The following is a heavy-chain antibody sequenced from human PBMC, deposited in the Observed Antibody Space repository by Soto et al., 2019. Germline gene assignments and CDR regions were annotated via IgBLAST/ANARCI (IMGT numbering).Heavy chain of an antibody. D-gene: IGHD3-22*01. CDR2: INHSGGT. CDR3: ARGSVDTVDSSGFYEY. J-gene: IGHJ4*02. CDR1: GGSFSAYY. V-gene: IGHV4-34*01. Sequence: SETLSLTCAVYGGSFSAYYWSWIRQPPGKGLEWIGEINHSGGTSYNPSPKSRVTISVDTSKSQFSLKLTSVTAADRAVYYCARGSVDTVDSSGFYEYCGQGTTVTVYS.